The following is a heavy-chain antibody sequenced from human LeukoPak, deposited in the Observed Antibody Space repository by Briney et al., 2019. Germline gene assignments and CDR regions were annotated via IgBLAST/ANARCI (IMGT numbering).Heavy chain of an antibody. J-gene: IGHJ4*02. Sequence: GGSLRLSCAASGFTFSSYSMNWVRQAPGMGLEWVSYISSSSSTIYYADSVKGRFTISRDNAKNSLYLQMNSLRAEDTAVYYCARDQSHGSGSYSFDYWGQGTLVTVSS. V-gene: IGHV3-48*01. CDR2: ISSSSSTI. CDR1: GFTFSSYS. CDR3: ARDQSHGSGSYSFDY. D-gene: IGHD3-10*01.